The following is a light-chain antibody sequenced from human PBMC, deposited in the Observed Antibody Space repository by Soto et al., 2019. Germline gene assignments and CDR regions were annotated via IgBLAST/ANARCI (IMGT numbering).Light chain of an antibody. V-gene: IGLV1-44*01. CDR3: AAWDDTLQRYV. J-gene: IGLJ1*01. CDR1: NSNIASNT. Sequence: QSVLTQPPSASETPGQTVSISCSGSNSNIASNTVNWYQHLPGTAPKLLIYYNNQRPSGVPDRFSGSKSGTSASLAISGLQSEDESDYYCAAWDDTLQRYVFGTGTKVTVL. CDR2: YNN.